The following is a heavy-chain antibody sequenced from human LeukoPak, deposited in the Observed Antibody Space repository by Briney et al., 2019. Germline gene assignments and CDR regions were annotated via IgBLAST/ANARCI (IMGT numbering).Heavy chain of an antibody. CDR3: ARGGGLDV. CDR1: GFTFSSYW. Sequence: GGSLRLSCAASGFTFSSYWMNWARQAPGKGLEWVASINHNGNVNYYVDSVKGRFTISGDDAKNSLYLQMSNLRAEDTAVYFCARGGGLDVWGQGATVTVSS. D-gene: IGHD3-16*01. V-gene: IGHV3-7*03. J-gene: IGHJ6*02. CDR2: INHNGNVN.